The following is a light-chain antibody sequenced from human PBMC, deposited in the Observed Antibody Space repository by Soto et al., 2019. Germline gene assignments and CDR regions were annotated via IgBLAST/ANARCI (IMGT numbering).Light chain of an antibody. Sequence: QSVLTQTPSVSGSPGQSVTISCTGTSTDFVSYNRVSWYQQPPGTAPKLMIYEVRNRPSGISFRFSGSKSGNTASLTISGLQAEDEADYYCSSYTSKSSLIFGGGTKLTVL. V-gene: IGLV2-18*02. J-gene: IGLJ2*01. CDR3: SSYTSKSSLI. CDR1: STDFVSYNR. CDR2: EVR.